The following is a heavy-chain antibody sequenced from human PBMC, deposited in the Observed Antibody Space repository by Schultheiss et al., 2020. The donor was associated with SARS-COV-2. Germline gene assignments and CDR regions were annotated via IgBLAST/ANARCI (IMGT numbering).Heavy chain of an antibody. V-gene: IGHV3-48*01. D-gene: IGHD5-12*01. CDR2: ISDTLTII. J-gene: IGHJ4*02. Sequence: GGSLRLSCAASGFTFSSYSMNWVRQAAGKGLEWVSYISDTLTIITYADSVKGRFTISRDNGKNSLYLQMHSLTAEDTAVYYCAREGMYSGYDYWGQGTLVTVSS. CDR3: AREGMYSGYDY. CDR1: GFTFSSYS.